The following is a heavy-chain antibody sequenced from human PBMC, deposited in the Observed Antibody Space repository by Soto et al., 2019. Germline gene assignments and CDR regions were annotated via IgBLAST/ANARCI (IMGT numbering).Heavy chain of an antibody. CDR3: ASGFVVVADWYDP. V-gene: IGHV1-69*02. D-gene: IGHD2-21*01. J-gene: IGHJ5*02. Sequence: ASVKVSCKASGGTFSSYTISWVRQAPGQGLEWMGRIIPILGIANYAQKFQGRVTITADKSTSTAYMELSSLRSEDTAVYYCASGFVVVADWYDPWGQGTLVTVSS. CDR2: IIPILGIA. CDR1: GGTFSSYT.